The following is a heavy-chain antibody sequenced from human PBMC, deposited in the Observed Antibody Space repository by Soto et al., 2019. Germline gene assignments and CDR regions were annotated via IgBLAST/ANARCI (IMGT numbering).Heavy chain of an antibody. CDR2: IYYSGST. CDR1: GGSISSSSYY. CDR3: AKDTPAIYISDH. Sequence: ETLSLTCTVSGGSISSSSYYWGWIRQPPGKGLEWIGSIYYSGSTYYNPSLKSRVTISVDTSMNQFSLKLSSVTSADTAVYYCAKDTPAIYISDHWGQRNLVTVSS. V-gene: IGHV4-39*07. J-gene: IGHJ4*02. D-gene: IGHD2-15*01.